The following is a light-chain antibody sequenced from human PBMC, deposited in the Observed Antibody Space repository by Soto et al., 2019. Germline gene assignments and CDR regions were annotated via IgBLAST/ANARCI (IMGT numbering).Light chain of an antibody. CDR1: SSDVGGYNY. CDR3: SSYTSSSTLYV. J-gene: IGLJ1*01. Sequence: QSALTQPASVSGPPGQSITISCTGTSSDVGGYNYVSWYQQHPGKAPKLMIYEVSNRPSGVSNRFSGSKSGNTASLTISGLQAEDEADYSCSSYTSSSTLYVFGTGTQVTVL. CDR2: EVS. V-gene: IGLV2-14*01.